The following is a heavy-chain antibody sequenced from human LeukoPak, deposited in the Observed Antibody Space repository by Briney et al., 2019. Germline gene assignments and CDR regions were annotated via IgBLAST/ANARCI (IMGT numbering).Heavy chain of an antibody. CDR1: GFTLSSYE. CDR2: ISSSGRTI. D-gene: IGHD3-22*01. J-gene: IGHJ4*02. Sequence: PGGSLRLSCAASGFTLSSYEMNWVRQAPGKGLELVSYISSSGRTIYYADSVKGRFTISRDNVMNSLSLQMNSLRAEDTAVYYCARGTSSSDYSRLYYFDYWGQGTLVTVSS. CDR3: ARGTSSSDYSRLYYFDY. V-gene: IGHV3-48*03.